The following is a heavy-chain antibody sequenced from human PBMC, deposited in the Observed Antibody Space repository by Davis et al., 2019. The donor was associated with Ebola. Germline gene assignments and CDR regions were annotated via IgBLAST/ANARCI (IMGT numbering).Heavy chain of an antibody. V-gene: IGHV4-34*01. CDR3: ARDTGYYYGPEP. D-gene: IGHD3-10*01. CDR2: INHSGST. J-gene: IGHJ5*02. Sequence: SETLSLTCAVYGGSFRGYYWSWIRQPPGKGLEWIGEINHSGSTNYNPSLKSRVTISVDTSKNQFSLKLSSVTAADTAVYYCARDTGYYYGPEPWGQGTLVTVSS. CDR1: GGSFRGYY.